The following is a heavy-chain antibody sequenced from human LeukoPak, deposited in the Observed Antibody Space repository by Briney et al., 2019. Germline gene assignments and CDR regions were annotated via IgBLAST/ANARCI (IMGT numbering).Heavy chain of an antibody. CDR3: RGFRNGPFDC. CDR2: INRNGGST. CDR1: GFTFDDYG. V-gene: IGHV3-20*01. D-gene: IGHD2-8*01. J-gene: IGHJ4*02. Sequence: GGSLRLSCEASGFTFDDYGMSWVRQPPGKGLEWVSGINRNGGSTDYADSVKGRFTISRDNAKNSHFLRMNSLRVEDTAFYCARGFRNGPFDCWGQGTLVTVSS.